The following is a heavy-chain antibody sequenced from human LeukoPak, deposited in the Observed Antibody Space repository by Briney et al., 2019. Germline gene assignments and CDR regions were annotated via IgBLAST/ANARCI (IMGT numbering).Heavy chain of an antibody. D-gene: IGHD5-12*01. Sequence: GGSLRLSCAVSGFTFSSYAMSWVRQAPGKGLEWVSAISGSGGSTYYADSVKGRLTISRDNSKNTLYLQMNSLRAEDTAVYYCAKGPIVAQDYWGQGTLVTVSS. CDR1: GFTFSSYA. V-gene: IGHV3-23*01. J-gene: IGHJ4*02. CDR2: ISGSGGST. CDR3: AKGPIVAQDY.